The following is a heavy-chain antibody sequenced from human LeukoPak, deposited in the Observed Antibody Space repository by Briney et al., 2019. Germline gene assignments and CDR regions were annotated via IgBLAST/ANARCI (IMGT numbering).Heavy chain of an antibody. CDR1: GGSISSYY. CDR3: ASSVYYYDSSGYYYY. CDR2: IYYSGST. D-gene: IGHD3-22*01. J-gene: IGHJ4*02. Sequence: PSETLSLTCTVSGGSISSYYWSWIRQPPGKGLEWIGYIYYSGSTNYNPSLKSRVTISVDTSKNQFSLKLSSVTAADTAVYYCASSVYYYDSSGYYYYWGQGTLVTVSS. V-gene: IGHV4-59*12.